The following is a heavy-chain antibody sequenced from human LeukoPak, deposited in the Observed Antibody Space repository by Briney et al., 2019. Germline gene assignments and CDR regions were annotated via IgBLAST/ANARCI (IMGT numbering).Heavy chain of an antibody. Sequence: ASVKVSCKASGYTFTSYYIHWVRQAPGQGLEWMGIINPSGGSTSYAQKFQGRVTMTRDMSTSTAYMELRSLRSDDTAVYYCARGLQENLAWLQAFSAFDIWGQGTMVTVSS. D-gene: IGHD6-19*01. CDR3: ARGLQENLAWLQAFSAFDI. V-gene: IGHV1-46*01. CDR2: INPSGGST. J-gene: IGHJ3*02. CDR1: GYTFTSYY.